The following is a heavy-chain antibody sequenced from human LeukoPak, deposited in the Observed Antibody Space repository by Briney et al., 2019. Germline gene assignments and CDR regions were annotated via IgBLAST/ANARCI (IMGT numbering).Heavy chain of an antibody. CDR2: MNPNSGGT. D-gene: IGHD2-21*02. CDR1: GYTFTSYD. V-gene: IGHV1-2*02. J-gene: IGHJ4*02. Sequence: ASVKVSCKASGYTFTSYDINWVRQATGQGLEWMGWMNPNSGGTNYAQKFQGRVTMTRDTSISTAYMELSRLRSDDTAVYYCARDISIVVVTGKDYWGQGTLVTVSS. CDR3: ARDISIVVVTGKDY.